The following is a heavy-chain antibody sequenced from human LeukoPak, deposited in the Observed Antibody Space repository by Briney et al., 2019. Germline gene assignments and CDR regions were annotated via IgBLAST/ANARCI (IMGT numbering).Heavy chain of an antibody. V-gene: IGHV1-69*06. Sequence: SVKVSCKVSGYTLTELSMHWVRQAPGQGLEWMGGIIPIFGTANYAQKFQGRVTITADKSTSTAYMELSSLRSEDTAVYYCASRSGGSLYYYYYMDVRGKGTTVTVSS. D-gene: IGHD2-15*01. CDR1: GYTLTELS. CDR3: ASRSGGSLYYYYYMDV. J-gene: IGHJ6*03. CDR2: IIPIFGTA.